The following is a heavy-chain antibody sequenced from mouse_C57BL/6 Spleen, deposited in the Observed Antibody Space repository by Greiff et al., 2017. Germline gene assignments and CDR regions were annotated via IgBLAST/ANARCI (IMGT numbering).Heavy chain of an antibody. V-gene: IGHV1-26*01. J-gene: IGHJ2*01. Sequence: EVQLQQSGPELVKPGASVKISCKASGYTFTDYYMNWVKQSHGKSLEWIGDINPNNGGTSYNQKFKGKAILTVDKSSSTAYMELRSLTSEDSAVYYCASLHYFDYWGQGTTLTVSS. CDR3: ASLHYFDY. D-gene: IGHD2-10*01. CDR2: INPNNGGT. CDR1: GYTFTDYY.